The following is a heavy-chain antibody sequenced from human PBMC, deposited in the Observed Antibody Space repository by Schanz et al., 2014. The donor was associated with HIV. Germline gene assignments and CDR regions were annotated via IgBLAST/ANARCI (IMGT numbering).Heavy chain of an antibody. V-gene: IGHV3-53*02. J-gene: IGHJ2*01. Sequence: EVQLVETGGGLIQPGGYLRISCAASGFSVSGYYMDWVRQAPGKGLEWVSAISGSSITYSADSVKGRFTISRDNSKNTLYLQMNSLRAEDTAVYYCALSRPSGYGGSWYFDLWGRGTLVAVSS. CDR1: GFSVSGYY. CDR2: ISGSSIT. CDR3: ALSRPSGYGGSWYFDL. D-gene: IGHD2-15*01.